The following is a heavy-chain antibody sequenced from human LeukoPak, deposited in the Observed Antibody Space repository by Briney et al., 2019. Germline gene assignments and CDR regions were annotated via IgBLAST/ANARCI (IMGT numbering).Heavy chain of an antibody. J-gene: IGHJ4*02. CDR1: VGSISSYY. CDR2: IYYSGST. CDR3: ARAGAAGPYPDY. V-gene: IGHV4-59*01. Sequence: ETLSLTCTFSVGSISSYYWSWIRQPPGKGLEWIGYIYYSGSTNYNPSLKSRVTISVDTSKNQFSLKLSSVTAADTAVYYCARAGAAGPYPDYWGQGTLVTVSS. D-gene: IGHD6-13*01.